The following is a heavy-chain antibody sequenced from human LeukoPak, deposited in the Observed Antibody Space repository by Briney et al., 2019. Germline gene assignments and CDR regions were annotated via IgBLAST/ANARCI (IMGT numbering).Heavy chain of an antibody. J-gene: IGHJ6*02. V-gene: IGHV3-43*02. D-gene: IGHD5-12*01. Sequence: GGSLRLSCAASGFTFDDYAMHWVREAPGKGLEWVSLISGDGGSTYYADSVKGRFTISRDNSKNSLYLQMNSLRAEDTAVYYCSGGYDSDYFFYYGLDVWGQGTTVTVSS. CDR1: GFTFDDYA. CDR3: SGGYDSDYFFYYGLDV. CDR2: ISGDGGST.